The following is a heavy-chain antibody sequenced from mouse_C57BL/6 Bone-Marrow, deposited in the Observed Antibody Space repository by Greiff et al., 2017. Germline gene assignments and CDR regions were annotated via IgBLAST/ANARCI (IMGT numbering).Heavy chain of an antibody. CDR3: ARQLRPPYYYAMDY. Sequence: VQLQQPGAELVKPGASVKMSCKASGYTFTSYWITWVKQRPGQGLEWIGDIYPGSGSTNYNEKFKSKATLTVDTSSSTAYMQLSRLTSEDSAVYYCARQLRPPYYYAMDYWGQGTSVTVSS. D-gene: IGHD3-2*02. CDR2: IYPGSGST. J-gene: IGHJ4*01. CDR1: GYTFTSYW. V-gene: IGHV1-55*01.